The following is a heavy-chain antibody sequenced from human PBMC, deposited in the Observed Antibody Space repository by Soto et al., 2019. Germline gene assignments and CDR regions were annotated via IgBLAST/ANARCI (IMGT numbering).Heavy chain of an antibody. CDR1: GFTVSSNY. CDR3: ARDEPRWPYAFDI. CDR2: IYSGGST. J-gene: IGHJ3*02. V-gene: IGHV3-53*01. Sequence: GGSLRLSYAASGFTVSSNYMSWVRQAPGKGLEWVSVIYSGGSTYYADSVKGRFTISRDNSKNTLYLQMNSLRAEDAAVYYCARDEPRWPYAFDIWGQGTMVTVSS.